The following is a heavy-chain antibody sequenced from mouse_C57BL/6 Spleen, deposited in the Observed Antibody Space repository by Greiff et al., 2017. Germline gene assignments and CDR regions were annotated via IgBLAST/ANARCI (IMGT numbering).Heavy chain of an antibody. CDR3: ARHPLYDYNAMDY. V-gene: IGHV2-6-1*01. J-gene: IGHJ4*01. Sequence: VQLQESGPGLVAPSQSLSITCTVSGFSLTSYGVHWVRQPPGKGLEWLVVIWSDGSTTYNPALKTRLSISKDNSKSQVFLKMNSLQTDDTAMYYCARHPLYDYNAMDYWGKGTSVTVSS. D-gene: IGHD2-3*01. CDR1: GFSLTSYG. CDR2: IWSDGST.